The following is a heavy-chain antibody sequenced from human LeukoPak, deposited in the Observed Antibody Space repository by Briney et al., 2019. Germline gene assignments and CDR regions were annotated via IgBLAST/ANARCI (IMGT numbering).Heavy chain of an antibody. D-gene: IGHD1-14*01. V-gene: IGHV4-4*02. CDR1: GGSISSSNW. CDR2: IYHSGST. Sequence: SETLSLTCAVSGGSISSSNWWSGVRQPPGKGLEWIGEIYHSGSTNYNPSLKSRVTISVDKSKNQFSLKLSSVTAADTAVYYCASSPEGGSEPFDYWGQGTLVTVSS. CDR3: ASSPEGGSEPFDY. J-gene: IGHJ4*02.